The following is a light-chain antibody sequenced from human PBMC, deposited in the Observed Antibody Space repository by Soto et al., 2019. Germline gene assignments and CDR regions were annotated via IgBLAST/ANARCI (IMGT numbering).Light chain of an antibody. V-gene: IGLV1-51*01. CDR3: GSWDSSLTYV. CDR1: SSNIGGNS. CDR2: DDD. J-gene: IGLJ1*01. Sequence: QSVLTQPPSVSAAPGQRVTISCSGSSSNIGGNSVSWYQQLPGTAPKLLIYDDDKRPSGIPDRFSGSKSGTSATLGITGFQTGDEADHYCGSWDSSLTYVFGTGTKVTVL.